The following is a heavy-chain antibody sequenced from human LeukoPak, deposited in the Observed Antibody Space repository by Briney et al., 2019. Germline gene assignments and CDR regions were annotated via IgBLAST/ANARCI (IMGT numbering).Heavy chain of an antibody. V-gene: IGHV4-34*01. CDR2: INHSGST. J-gene: IGHJ5*02. CDR3: ARVLAAAGTFWFDP. D-gene: IGHD6-13*01. Sequence: SETLSLTCAVYGGSFSGYYWRWIRQPPGKGLEWIGEINHSGSTNYNPSLKSRVTISVDTSKNQFSLKLSSVTAADTAVYYCARVLAAAGTFWFDPWGQGTLVTVSS. CDR1: GGSFSGYY.